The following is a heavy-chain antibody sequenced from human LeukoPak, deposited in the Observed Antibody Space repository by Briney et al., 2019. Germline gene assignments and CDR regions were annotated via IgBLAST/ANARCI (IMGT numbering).Heavy chain of an antibody. Sequence: GGSLRLSCAATGFTFSHFGMHWVRQAPGKGLEWVAVIWYNGRNQYYRDSVKGRFTISRDNFKNTLHLQMNSLRVEDTAMYYCVREGTSGNGDGYNSYDYWGQGTLVTVSS. J-gene: IGHJ4*02. V-gene: IGHV3-33*01. CDR2: IWYNGRNQ. CDR3: VREGTSGNGDGYNSYDY. D-gene: IGHD5-24*01. CDR1: GFTFSHFG.